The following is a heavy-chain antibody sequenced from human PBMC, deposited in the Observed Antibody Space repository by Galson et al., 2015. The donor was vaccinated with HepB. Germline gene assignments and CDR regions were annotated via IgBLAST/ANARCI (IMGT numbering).Heavy chain of an antibody. J-gene: IGHJ4*02. CDR2: IRSKANSYAT. Sequence: SLRLSCAASGFTFSGSAMHWVRQASGKGLEWVGRIRSKANSYATAYAASVKGRFTISRDDSKNTAYLQMNSLKTEDTAVYYCTSPIYSSSWYLYEGSSVDYWGQGTLVTVSS. V-gene: IGHV3-73*01. CDR3: TSPIYSSSWYLYEGSSVDY. D-gene: IGHD6-13*01. CDR1: GFTFSGSA.